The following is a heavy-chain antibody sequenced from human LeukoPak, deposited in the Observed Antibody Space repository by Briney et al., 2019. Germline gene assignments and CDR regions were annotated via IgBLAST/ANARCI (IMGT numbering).Heavy chain of an antibody. CDR1: GFPFSSYG. V-gene: IGHV3-23*01. CDR2: ISGSGGST. Sequence: GGSLRLSCQASGFPFSSYGMSWVRQAPGKGLEWVSAISGSGGSTYYADSVKGRFTISRDNSKNTLYLQMNSLRAEDTAVYYCAKDRGIISDYWGQGTLVTVSS. J-gene: IGHJ4*02. D-gene: IGHD3-10*01. CDR3: AKDRGIISDY.